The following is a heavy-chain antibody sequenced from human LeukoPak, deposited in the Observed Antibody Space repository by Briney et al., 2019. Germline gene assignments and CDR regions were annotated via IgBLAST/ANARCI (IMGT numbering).Heavy chain of an antibody. Sequence: SETLSLTCAVYGGSFSGYYWSWIRQPPGKGLEWIGEINHSGSTNYNPSLKSRVTISVDTSKNQFSLKLSSVTAADTAVYYCAKGPYCSSTSCYRGYYYYGMDVWGQGTTVTVSS. CDR3: AKGPYCSSTSCYRGYYYYGMDV. CDR1: GGSFSGYY. D-gene: IGHD2-2*01. V-gene: IGHV4-34*01. J-gene: IGHJ6*02. CDR2: INHSGST.